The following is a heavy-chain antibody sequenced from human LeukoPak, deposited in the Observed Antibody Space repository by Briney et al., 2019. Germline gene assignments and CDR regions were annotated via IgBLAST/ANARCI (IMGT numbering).Heavy chain of an antibody. Sequence: GGSLRLSCAASGFTFSSYGMHWVRQAPGKGLEWVAVIWYDGSSYYYADSVKGRFTISRDNSKNTLYLQMNSLRAEDTAVYYCARGYTFGGVIARCYFDYWGQGTLVTVSS. V-gene: IGHV3-33*01. CDR1: GFTFSSYG. D-gene: IGHD3-16*02. CDR2: IWYDGSSY. CDR3: ARGYTFGGVIARCYFDY. J-gene: IGHJ4*02.